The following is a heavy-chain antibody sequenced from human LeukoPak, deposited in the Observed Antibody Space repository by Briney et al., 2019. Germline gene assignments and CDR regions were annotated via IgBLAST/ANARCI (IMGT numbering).Heavy chain of an antibody. J-gene: IGHJ4*02. V-gene: IGHV3-30*04. CDR3: ARDRYSSGWYGDFDC. CDR1: GFTFNSYA. Sequence: GGSLRLSCAASGFTFNSYAMHWVRQAPGKGLEWVAVISSDGSNNYYADSVKGRFTISRDNSKNTLYLQVNSLSPEDTAVYYCARDRYSSGWYGDFDCWGEGTLVTVSS. CDR2: ISSDGSNN. D-gene: IGHD6-19*01.